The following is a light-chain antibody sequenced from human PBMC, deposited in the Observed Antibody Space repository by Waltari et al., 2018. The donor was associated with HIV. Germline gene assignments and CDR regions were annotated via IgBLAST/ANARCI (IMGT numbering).Light chain of an antibody. CDR3: QQTYTTPPT. J-gene: IGKJ4*01. V-gene: IGKV1-39*01. CDR2: AAS. CDR1: QNISSY. Sequence: DIQMTQSPSSLSASVGDRVTIPCRASQNISSYLNWYQQKPGKGLNLLIYAASSLQSGAPSRFSGSGSGTNFTLTISSLQPEDFATYYCQQTYTTPPTFGGGSRVEIK.